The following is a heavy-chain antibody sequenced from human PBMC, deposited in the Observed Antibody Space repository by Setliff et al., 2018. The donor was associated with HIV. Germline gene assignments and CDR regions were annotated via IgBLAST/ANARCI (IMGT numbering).Heavy chain of an antibody. CDR1: GGSVSDTSYY. CDR3: ARLVGPYYDFWSGFQVWFDP. J-gene: IGHJ5*02. Sequence: PSETLSLTCTVSGGSVSDTSYYWGWIRQPPGKGLEWLGDIFYTGNTYYNPSLKSRVAISVDTSENQFSLKLSSVTAADTAVYYCARLVGPYYDFWSGFQVWFDPWGQGTLVTVSS. CDR2: IFYTGNT. D-gene: IGHD3-3*01. V-gene: IGHV4-39*01.